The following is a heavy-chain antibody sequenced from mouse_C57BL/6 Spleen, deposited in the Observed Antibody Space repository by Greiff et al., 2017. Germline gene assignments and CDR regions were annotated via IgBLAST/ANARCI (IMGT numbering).Heavy chain of an antibody. CDR3: ARYPLLYGNVYYAMDY. CDR1: GFTFTDYY. V-gene: IGHV7-3*01. J-gene: IGHJ4*01. CDR2: IRNKANGYTT. D-gene: IGHD2-1*01. Sequence: EVKLVESGGGLVQPGGSLSLSCAASGFTFTDYYMSWVRQPPGKALEWLGFIRNKANGYTTEYSASVKGRFTISRDNSQSILYLQMNALRAEDSATYDCARYPLLYGNVYYAMDYWGQGTSVTVSS.